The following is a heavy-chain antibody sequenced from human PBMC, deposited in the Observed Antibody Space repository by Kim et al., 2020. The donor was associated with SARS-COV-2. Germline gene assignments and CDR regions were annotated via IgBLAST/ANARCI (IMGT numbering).Heavy chain of an antibody. V-gene: IGHV3-72*01. Sequence: GGSLRLSCAASGFIFSDHSMDWVRQAPGKGLEWVGRIRNKANGYTTQFAASVKGRFTISRDDSENSLFLQMNSLKTEDTAVYYCTRGLSDWGQGTLVTVS. CDR2: IRNKANGYTT. J-gene: IGHJ4*02. CDR1: GFIFSDHS. CDR3: TRGLSD.